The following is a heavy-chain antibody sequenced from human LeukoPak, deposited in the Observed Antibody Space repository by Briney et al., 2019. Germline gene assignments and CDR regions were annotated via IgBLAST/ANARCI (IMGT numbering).Heavy chain of an antibody. CDR3: AKSCNSGNCYYNY. D-gene: IGHD2/OR15-2a*01. Sequence: GGSLRLSCAASGFTISNCAMSWVRQAPEKGLEWVSGISGSGSSTYYADSVKGRFTISRDNSENTLSLQMNSLRADDTAIYYCAKSCNSGNCYYNYWGQGTLVTVSS. CDR1: GFTISNCA. CDR2: ISGSGSST. J-gene: IGHJ4*02. V-gene: IGHV3-23*01.